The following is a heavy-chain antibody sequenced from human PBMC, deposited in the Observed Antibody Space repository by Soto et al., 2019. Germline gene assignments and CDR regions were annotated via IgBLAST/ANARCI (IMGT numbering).Heavy chain of an antibody. Sequence: PSETLSLTCTVSGGSISSGGYYWSWIRQHPGKGLEWIGYIYYSGSTYYNPSLKSRVTISVDTSKNQFSLKLSSVTAADTAVYYCARELRTFYDILTRSNSYMDVWGKGTTVTGSS. CDR1: GGSISSGGYY. J-gene: IGHJ6*03. V-gene: IGHV4-31*03. D-gene: IGHD3-9*01. CDR3: ARELRTFYDILTRSNSYMDV. CDR2: IYYSGST.